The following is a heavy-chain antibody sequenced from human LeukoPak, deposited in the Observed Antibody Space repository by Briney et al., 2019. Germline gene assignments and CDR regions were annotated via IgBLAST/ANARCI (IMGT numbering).Heavy chain of an antibody. CDR2: IRSRAYAETT. CDR3: ARGGDFGVPAPLGIDAFDF. D-gene: IGHD2-2*01. V-gene: IGHV3-49*04. Sequence: GGSLRLSCTTSGFNFRDYALSWVRQAPGKGLEWVGFIRSRAYAETTEYAASVKGRFTISKDYSKTIAYLQMNSLKTEDTAVYYCARGGDFGVPAPLGIDAFDFWGQGTMVTVSS. J-gene: IGHJ3*01. CDR1: GFNFRDYA.